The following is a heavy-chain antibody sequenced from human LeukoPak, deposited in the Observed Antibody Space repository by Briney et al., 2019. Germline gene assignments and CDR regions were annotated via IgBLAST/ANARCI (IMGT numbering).Heavy chain of an antibody. V-gene: IGHV1-18*01. CDR2: ISAYNGNT. CDR1: GYTFTSYG. CDR3: ARSGPAQYYYYGMVV. Sequence: GASVKVSCKASGYTFTSYGISWVRQAPGQGLEWMGWISAYNGNTNYSQKRQGRVTMTTDTSTSTAYMELRSLRSDGTAVYYCARSGPAQYYYYGMVVWGQGTTVTVSS. J-gene: IGHJ6*02.